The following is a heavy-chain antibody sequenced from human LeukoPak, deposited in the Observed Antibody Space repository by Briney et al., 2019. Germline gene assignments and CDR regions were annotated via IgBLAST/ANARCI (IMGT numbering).Heavy chain of an antibody. CDR1: AFTFSSYS. J-gene: IGHJ5*02. D-gene: IGHD3-10*01. CDR3: ARPLMYYYGSETYFWFDP. V-gene: IGHV3-7*01. CDR2: IKQDGSEK. Sequence: GSLRLSCAASAFTFSSYSMNWVHQAPGKGLEWVANIKQDGSEKYYVDSVKGRFTISRDNAKNSLSLQMNSLRAEDTAVYYCARPLMYYYGSETYFWFDPWGQGTLVTVSS.